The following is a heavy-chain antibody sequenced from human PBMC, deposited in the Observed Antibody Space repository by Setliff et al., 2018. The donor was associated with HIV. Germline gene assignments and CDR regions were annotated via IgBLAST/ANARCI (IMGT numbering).Heavy chain of an antibody. CDR2: ISHSGST. J-gene: IGHJ6*02. Sequence: SSETLSLTCAVSGDSISSNKWWSWVRQPPGKGLDWIGEISHSGSTNYNPSLKSRVTISIDKSKNQFSLKLSSVTAADTAVYYCARENYYGSGSYLFSDYYYYGMDVWGQGTTVTVSS. CDR3: ARENYYGSGSYLFSDYYYYGMDV. CDR1: GDSISSNKW. V-gene: IGHV4-4*02. D-gene: IGHD3-10*01.